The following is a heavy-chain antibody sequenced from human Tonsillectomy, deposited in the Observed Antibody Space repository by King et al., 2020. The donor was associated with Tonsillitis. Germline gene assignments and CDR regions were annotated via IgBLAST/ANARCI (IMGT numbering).Heavy chain of an antibody. CDR1: GGSICSSTYY. J-gene: IGHJ4*02. V-gene: IGHV4-39*01. Sequence: QLQESGPGLVKPSETLSLTCTVSGGSICSSTYYWGWIRQPPGKGVGWIGSFYYSGCTYYNPSLKSRVTISVDTSKNQFSLKVTSVTAADTAVYYCAVSERWLQFDYWGQGTLVTVSS. CDR2: FYYSGCT. CDR3: AVSERWLQFDY. D-gene: IGHD5-24*01.